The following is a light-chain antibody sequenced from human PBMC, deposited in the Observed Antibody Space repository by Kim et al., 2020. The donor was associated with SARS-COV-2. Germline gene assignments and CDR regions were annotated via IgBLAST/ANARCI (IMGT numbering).Light chain of an antibody. CDR1: QGVDRK. CDR3: QQYNNWPPIT. Sequence: PGQSAPPSSRASQGVDRKVPWYQQKGGQAPTLVIHTAFTRATGFPSRFSGSGSGTEFNLTITSLQSEDVAVYYCQQYNNWPPITFGAGTRLEIK. J-gene: IGKJ5*01. V-gene: IGKV3-15*01. CDR2: TAF.